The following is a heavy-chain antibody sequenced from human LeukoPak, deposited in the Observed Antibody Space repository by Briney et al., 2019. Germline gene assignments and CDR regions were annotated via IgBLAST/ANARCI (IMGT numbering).Heavy chain of an antibody. Sequence: PGRSLRLSCAASGFTFDDYAMHWVRQAPGKGLEWVSGISWNSGSIGYADSVKGRFTISRDNAKNSLYLQMNSLRAEDTALYYCAKDISQTNDAFDIWGQGTMVTVSS. V-gene: IGHV3-9*01. D-gene: IGHD1-7*01. CDR3: AKDISQTNDAFDI. J-gene: IGHJ3*02. CDR2: ISWNSGSI. CDR1: GFTFDDYA.